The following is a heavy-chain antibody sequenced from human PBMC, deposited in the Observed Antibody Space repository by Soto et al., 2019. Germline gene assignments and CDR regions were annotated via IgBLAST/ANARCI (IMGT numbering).Heavy chain of an antibody. J-gene: IGHJ4*02. D-gene: IGHD6-13*01. V-gene: IGHV1-24*01. CDR1: GYTLTELS. CDR2: FDPEDGET. Sequence: ASVKVSCKVPGYTLTELSMHWVRQAPGKGLEWMGGFDPEDGETIYAQKFQGRVTMTEDTSTDTAYMELSSLRSEDTAVYYCATDPPIAAAGTLTAYWGQGTLVIVSS. CDR3: ATDPPIAAAGTLTAY.